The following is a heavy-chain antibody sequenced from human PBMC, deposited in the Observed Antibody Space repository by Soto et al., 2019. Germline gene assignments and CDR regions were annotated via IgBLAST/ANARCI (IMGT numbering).Heavy chain of an antibody. V-gene: IGHV4-31*03. Sequence: QVQLQESGPGLVKPSQTMSLTCTVSGGSISSGGYYWSWIRQHPGKGLEWMGYIYYSGSTYYNPSLKSRVTISVDTSKNSLSLKLSSVTAADTAVYYCARSMGADLWSGYSGDYFDYWGQGTLVTVSS. CDR3: ARSMGADLWSGYSGDYFDY. D-gene: IGHD3-3*01. CDR2: IYYSGST. J-gene: IGHJ4*02. CDR1: GGSISSGGYY.